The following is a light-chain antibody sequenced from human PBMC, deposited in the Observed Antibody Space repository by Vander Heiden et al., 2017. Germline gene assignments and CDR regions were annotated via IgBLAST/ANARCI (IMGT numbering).Light chain of an antibody. CDR1: QSISSW. CDR3: QQENSDSLPWT. Sequence: DIQMTQSPSTLSASVGDRVTITCRASQSISSWLAWYQQKPGKAPKLLIYKASSLERGVPSRFSGSGSGTEFTLTISSRQPEDFATYYCQQENSDSLPWTFGQGTKVXIK. CDR2: KAS. J-gene: IGKJ1*01. V-gene: IGKV1-5*03.